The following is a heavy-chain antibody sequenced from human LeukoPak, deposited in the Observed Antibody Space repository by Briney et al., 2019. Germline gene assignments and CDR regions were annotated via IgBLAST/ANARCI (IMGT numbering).Heavy chain of an antibody. J-gene: IGHJ1*01. CDR3: ARDLGSTWTGYFQR. Sequence: SLKVSCKASVYTFAGYYIHCVRQSPGQPLEWMGRVNPMDGGTNYAQKIHGRVNMTWDTSITTAYMELSTLTSDDTAVYYCARDLGSTWTGYFQRWGQGTLVTVSS. D-gene: IGHD6-13*01. CDR2: VNPMDGGT. V-gene: IGHV1-2*02. CDR1: VYTFAGYY.